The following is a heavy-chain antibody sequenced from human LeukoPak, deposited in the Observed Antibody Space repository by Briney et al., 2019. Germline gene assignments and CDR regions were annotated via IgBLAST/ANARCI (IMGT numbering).Heavy chain of an antibody. CDR1: GFTLNNYE. V-gene: IGHV3-48*03. Sequence: PGGSLRLSCAASGFTLNNYEMNWVRQAPGKGLEWVSYISRSGTTIYYTDSVKGRFTISRDNSKNTLYLQMNSLRAEDTAVYYCAKSFSSGWYGGYYFDYWGQGTLVTVSS. CDR2: ISRSGTTI. D-gene: IGHD6-19*01. CDR3: AKSFSSGWYGGYYFDY. J-gene: IGHJ4*02.